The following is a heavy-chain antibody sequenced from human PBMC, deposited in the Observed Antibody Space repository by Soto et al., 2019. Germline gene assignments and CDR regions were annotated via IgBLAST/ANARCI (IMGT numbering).Heavy chain of an antibody. Sequence: SETLSLTCTVSGGSISSGGYYWNWIRQHPGKGLEWIGYIYYSGSTYYNPSLKSRLTISVDTSKNQFSLKLSSVTAADTAVYYCAREVDYYDSSGYSHSVYDYWGQGTLVTVSS. CDR3: AREVDYYDSSGYSHSVYDY. CDR1: GGSISSGGYY. J-gene: IGHJ4*02. D-gene: IGHD3-22*01. CDR2: IYYSGST. V-gene: IGHV4-31*03.